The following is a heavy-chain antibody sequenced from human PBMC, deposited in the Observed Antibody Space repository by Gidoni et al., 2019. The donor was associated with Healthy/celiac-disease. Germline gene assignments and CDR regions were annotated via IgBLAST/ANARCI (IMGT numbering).Heavy chain of an antibody. J-gene: IGHJ4*02. V-gene: IGHV1-69*04. D-gene: IGHD2-21*01. CDR1: GGTFSSYA. CDR2: IIPILGIA. CDR3: ATHIVVVIADEAGGFDY. Sequence: QVQLVQSGAEVKKPGSSVKVSCEASGGTFSSYAISWVRQAPGHGLAWMGSIIPILGIANYAQKFQGRVTIPADKSTSTAYMELSSLRSEDTAVYYCATHIVVVIADEAGGFDYWGQGTLVTVSS.